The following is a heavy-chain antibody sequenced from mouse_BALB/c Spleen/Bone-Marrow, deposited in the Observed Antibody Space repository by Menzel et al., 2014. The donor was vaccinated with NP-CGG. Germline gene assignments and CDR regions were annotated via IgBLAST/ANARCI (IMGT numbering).Heavy chain of an antibody. CDR2: IWSGGNT. V-gene: IGHV2-2*02. J-gene: IGHJ4*01. D-gene: IGHD3-2*02. CDR1: GFSLTNYG. CDR3: ARREGYDAMDY. Sequence: VKLVESGPGLVQPSQSLSITCTVSGFSLTNYGVHWVRQSPGKGLEWLGVIWSGGNTDYNAAFISRLSIRKDNSKSQAFFKMNSLQASDTAIYYCARREGYDAMDYWGQGTSVTVSS.